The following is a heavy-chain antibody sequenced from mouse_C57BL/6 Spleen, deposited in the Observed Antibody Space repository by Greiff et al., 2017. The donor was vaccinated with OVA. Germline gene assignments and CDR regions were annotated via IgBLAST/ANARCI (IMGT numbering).Heavy chain of an antibody. CDR1: GYTFTSYG. D-gene: IGHD2-4*01. Sequence: VQLVESGAELARPGASVKLSCKASGYTFTSYGISWVKQRTGQGLEWIGEIYPRSGNTYYNEKFKGKATLTADKSSSTAYMELRSLTSEDSAVYFCASGGIRGAMDDWGQGTSVTVSS. CDR2: IYPRSGNT. CDR3: ASGGIRGAMDD. V-gene: IGHV1-81*01. J-gene: IGHJ4*01.